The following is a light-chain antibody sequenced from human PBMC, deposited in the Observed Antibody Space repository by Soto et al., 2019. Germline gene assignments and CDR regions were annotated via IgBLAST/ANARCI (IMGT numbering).Light chain of an antibody. CDR2: DVS. J-gene: IGLJ1*01. CDR3: SSYTSSTTEV. Sequence: QSVLTQPASVSGSPGQSITIPCTGTSSDVGGYNYVSWYQQHPGKAPKLMIYDVSSRPSGVSNRFSGSKSGNTASLTISGLQAEDEPDYYCSSYTSSTTEVFGTGTKVTVL. V-gene: IGLV2-14*01. CDR1: SSDVGGYNY.